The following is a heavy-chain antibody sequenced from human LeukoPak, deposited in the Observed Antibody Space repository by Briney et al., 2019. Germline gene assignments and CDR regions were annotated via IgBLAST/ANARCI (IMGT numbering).Heavy chain of an antibody. V-gene: IGHV4-34*01. CDR1: GGSFSVYY. D-gene: IGHD3-22*01. CDR3: AMYYDSSGYVLDAFDV. Sequence: SETLSLTCAVYGGSFSVYYWSWIRQPPGKGLEWIGEINHSGSTNYNPSLKSRVTISVDTSKNQFSLKLSSVTAADTAVYYCAMYYDSSGYVLDAFDVWGQGTMVTVSS. J-gene: IGHJ3*01. CDR2: INHSGST.